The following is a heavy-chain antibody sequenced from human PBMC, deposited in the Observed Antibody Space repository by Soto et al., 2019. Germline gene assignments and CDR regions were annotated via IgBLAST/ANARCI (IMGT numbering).Heavy chain of an antibody. Sequence: LSLTCTVSGGSISSGGYYWSWIRQHPGKGLEWIGYIYYSGSTYYNPSLKSRVTISVDTSKNQFSLKLSSVTAADTAVYYCARDQGRYSNYEGAWFDPWGQGTLVTVSS. D-gene: IGHD4-4*01. CDR2: IYYSGST. J-gene: IGHJ5*02. V-gene: IGHV4-31*03. CDR3: ARDQGRYSNYEGAWFDP. CDR1: GGSISSGGYY.